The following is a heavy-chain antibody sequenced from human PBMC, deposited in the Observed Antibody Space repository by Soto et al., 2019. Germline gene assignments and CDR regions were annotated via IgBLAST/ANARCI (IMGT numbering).Heavy chain of an antibody. D-gene: IGHD5-18*01. V-gene: IGHV3-72*01. CDR1: GFTVSSNY. Sequence: WGSLRLSCAASGFTVSSNYVSWVRQAPGKGLEWVGRTRNKANSYTTEYAASVKGRFTISRDDSKNSLYLQMNSLKTEDTAVYYCARESQLWPNYYYYGMDVWGQGTTVTVSS. J-gene: IGHJ6*02. CDR3: ARESQLWPNYYYYGMDV. CDR2: TRNKANSYTT.